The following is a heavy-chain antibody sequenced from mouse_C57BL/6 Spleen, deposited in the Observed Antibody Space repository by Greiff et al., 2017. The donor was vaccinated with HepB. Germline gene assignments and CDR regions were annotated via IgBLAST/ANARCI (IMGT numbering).Heavy chain of an antibody. D-gene: IGHD2-5*01. V-gene: IGHV5-4*01. CDR3: AIDGSNYEDAMDY. CDR2: ISDGGSYT. Sequence: EVKLMESGGGLVKPGGSLKLSCAASGFTFSSYAMSWVRQTPEKRLEWVATISDGGSYTYYPDNVKGRFTISRDNAKNNLYLQMSHLKSEDTAMYYCAIDGSNYEDAMDYWGQGTSVTVSS. J-gene: IGHJ4*01. CDR1: GFTFSSYA.